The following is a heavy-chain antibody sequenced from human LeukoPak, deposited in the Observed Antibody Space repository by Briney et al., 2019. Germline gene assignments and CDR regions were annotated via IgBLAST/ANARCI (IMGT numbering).Heavy chain of an antibody. CDR3: ARSIQLDPWGAFDI. D-gene: IGHD1-1*01. CDR1: GFTFSVYW. CDR2: INQDGTEK. J-gene: IGHJ3*02. V-gene: IGHV3-7*05. Sequence: PGGSLRLSCAASGFTFSVYWMTWVRQAPGKGLEWVANINQDGTEKYYVDSVKGRFTFSRDNSKNTLYLQMTSLRAEDTAVCYCARSIQLDPWGAFDIWGQGTMVTVSS.